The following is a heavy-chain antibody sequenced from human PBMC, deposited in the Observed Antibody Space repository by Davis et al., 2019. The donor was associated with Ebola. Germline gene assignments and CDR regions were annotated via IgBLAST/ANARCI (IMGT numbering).Heavy chain of an antibody. CDR3: ARAMTTVTHYYGMDV. D-gene: IGHD4-17*01. V-gene: IGHV3-11*01. CDR2: ISSSGRTI. CDR1: GFTFSDHY. J-gene: IGHJ6*02. Sequence: GESLKISCAASGFTFSDHYMSWIRQAPGKGLEWVSYISSSGRTINYADSVKGRSTISRDNAKNSLYLQMNSLRAEDTAVYYCARAMTTVTHYYGMDVWGQGTTVTVSS.